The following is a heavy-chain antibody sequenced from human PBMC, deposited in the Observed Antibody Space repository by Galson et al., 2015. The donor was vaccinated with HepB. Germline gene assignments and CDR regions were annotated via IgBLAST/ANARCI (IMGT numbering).Heavy chain of an antibody. CDR2: ISRGSDYI. V-gene: IGHV3-21*01. Sequence: SLRLSCAASGFTFSSYTVNWVRQAPGKGLEWVSSISRGSDYIYYADSVKGRFTVSRDNAKKSLYLQMNSLRAEDTAVYYCARNRPPDIAAAGSFQHWGQGTLVTVSS. D-gene: IGHD6-13*01. J-gene: IGHJ1*01. CDR1: GFTFSSYT. CDR3: ARNRPPDIAAAGSFQH.